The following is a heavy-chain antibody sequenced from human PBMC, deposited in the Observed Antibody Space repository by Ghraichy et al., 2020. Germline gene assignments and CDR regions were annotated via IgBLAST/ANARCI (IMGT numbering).Heavy chain of an antibody. CDR2: ISHDGNSP. D-gene: IGHD2-8*02. Sequence: GGSLRLSCAAAGFTFNTYSMHWVRQAPGKGLEWVAVISHDGNSPSYADSVKGRFTISRDNSKNTVFLHMNSLRAGDTAVYYCARDIKSSYWSYYFFAMDVWGHGNTVTVSS. CDR1: GFTFNTYS. J-gene: IGHJ6*02. V-gene: IGHV3-30-3*01. CDR3: ARDIKSSYWSYYFFAMDV.